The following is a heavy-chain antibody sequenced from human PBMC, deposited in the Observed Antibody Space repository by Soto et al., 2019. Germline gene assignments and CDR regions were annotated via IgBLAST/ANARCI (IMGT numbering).Heavy chain of an antibody. CDR2: IYYSGST. CDR3: ARHSRGQVGAPPEYYFDY. V-gene: IGHV4-39*01. J-gene: IGHJ4*02. CDR1: DASICISIYY. Sequence: ASEPLSLRYTISDASICISIYYWGWSRQPPWKGLEWIGSIYYSGSTYYNPSLKSRVTISVDTSKNQFSLKLSSVTAADTAVYYCARHSRGQVGAPPEYYFDYWGQGTLVTVS. D-gene: IGHD1-26*01.